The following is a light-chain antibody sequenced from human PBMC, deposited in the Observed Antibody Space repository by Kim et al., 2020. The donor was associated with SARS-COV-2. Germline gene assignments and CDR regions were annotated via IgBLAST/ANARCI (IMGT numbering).Light chain of an antibody. V-gene: IGLV3-1*01. Sequence: VSPGQTASITCSGDKLGDKYACWYQQKPGQSPMLVIYQDSKRPSGIPERFSGSNSGNTATLTISGTQAMDEADYYCQAWDSSTHVFGTGTKVTVL. CDR2: QDS. J-gene: IGLJ1*01. CDR3: QAWDSSTHV. CDR1: KLGDKY.